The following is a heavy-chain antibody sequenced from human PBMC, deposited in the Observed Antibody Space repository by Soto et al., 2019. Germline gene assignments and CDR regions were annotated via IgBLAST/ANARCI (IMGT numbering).Heavy chain of an antibody. J-gene: IGHJ5*02. V-gene: IGHV4-39*01. D-gene: IGHD1-26*01. CDR1: GGSITSSSYY. CDR3: ATQEVGGSYVYTFDP. Sequence: SETLSLTCTVSGGSITSSSYYWGWIRQPPGKGLEWIGSIYYSGSTYYNPSLKGRVTISVDTSKNQFSLRLSSVTAADTAVYYCATQEVGGSYVYTFDPWGQGTLVTVSS. CDR2: IYYSGST.